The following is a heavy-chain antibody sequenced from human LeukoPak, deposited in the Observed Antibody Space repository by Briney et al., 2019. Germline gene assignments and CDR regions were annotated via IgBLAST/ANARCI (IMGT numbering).Heavy chain of an antibody. V-gene: IGHV1-69*01. CDR2: IIPIFGTA. J-gene: IGHJ4*02. CDR3: ARGTPKYSSGWYSHYNWGGSSYYFDY. Sequence: GASVKVSCKASGGTFSSYAISWVRQAPGQGLEWMGGIIPIFGTANYAQKFQGRVTITADESTSTAYMELSSLRSEDTAVYYCARGTPKYSSGWYSHYNWGGSSYYFDYWGQGTLVTVSS. D-gene: IGHD6-19*01. CDR1: GGTFSSYA.